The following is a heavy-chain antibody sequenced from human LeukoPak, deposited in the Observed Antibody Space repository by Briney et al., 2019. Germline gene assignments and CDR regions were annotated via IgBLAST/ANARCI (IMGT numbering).Heavy chain of an antibody. J-gene: IGHJ5*02. V-gene: IGHV3-15*01. CDR3: TTDRGYNWNQNWFDP. D-gene: IGHD1-20*01. Sequence: PGGSLRLSCAASGFTFSNAWMSWVRQAPGKGLEWVGRIKSKTDGGTTDYAAPVKGRFTISRDDSKNTLYLQMNSLKTEDTAVYYCTTDRGYNWNQNWFDPWGQGTLVTVSS. CDR2: IKSKTDGGTT. CDR1: GFTFSNAW.